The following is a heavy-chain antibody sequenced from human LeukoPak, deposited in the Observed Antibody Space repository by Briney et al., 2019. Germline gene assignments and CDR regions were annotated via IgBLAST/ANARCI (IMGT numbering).Heavy chain of an antibody. V-gene: IGHV4-59*01. Sequence: SETLSLTCTVSGDSISSNYWSWIRQPPGKGLEWIGYVHYSGTTDYNPSLKSRVTISLDTSKNQFFLRLSSMTAADTAVYSCARGSPVGQDWGLGTLVTVSS. J-gene: IGHJ4*02. D-gene: IGHD1-26*01. CDR2: VHYSGTT. CDR1: GDSISSNY. CDR3: ARGSPVGQD.